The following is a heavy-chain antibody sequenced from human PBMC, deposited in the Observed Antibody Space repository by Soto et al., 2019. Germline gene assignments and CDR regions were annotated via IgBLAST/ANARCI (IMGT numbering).Heavy chain of an antibody. CDR3: ARIVVGVTVDL. CDR1: DASVSSDSYF. V-gene: IGHV4-61*01. Sequence: PSETLSLTCTVSDASVSSDSYFWTWIRQPPGKGLEWIAYISHTGDTNYNPSLKSRVTISIDTSRNQFSLTATSVTAADTAVYFCARIVVGVTVDLWGQGSLVTVSS. D-gene: IGHD1-26*01. CDR2: ISHTGDT. J-gene: IGHJ4*02.